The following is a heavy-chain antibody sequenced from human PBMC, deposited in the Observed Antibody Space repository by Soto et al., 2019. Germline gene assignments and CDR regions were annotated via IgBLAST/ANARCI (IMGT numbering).Heavy chain of an antibody. CDR2: IYYSGST. V-gene: IGHV4-31*03. D-gene: IGHD3-22*01. Sequence: QVQLQESGPGLVKPSQTLSLTCTVSGGSISSGGYYWGWIRQHPGRGLEWIGYIYYSGSTYYNPSLKSRVTISVDTSKNQFSLKLSSVTAADTAVYYCARTSYDSSGTAADPWGQGTLVTVSS. J-gene: IGHJ5*02. CDR1: GGSISSGGYY. CDR3: ARTSYDSSGTAADP.